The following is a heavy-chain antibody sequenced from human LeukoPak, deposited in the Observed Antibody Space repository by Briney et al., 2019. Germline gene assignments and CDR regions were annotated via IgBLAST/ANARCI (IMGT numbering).Heavy chain of an antibody. V-gene: IGHV1-18*01. Sequence: GASVKVSCKASGYTFTSYGISWVRQAPGQGLEWMGWISAYNGNTNYAQKLQGRVTMTTDTSTSTAYMELRSLRSDDTAVYYCARAAAYYYYYYMDVWGKGTTVTVSS. CDR3: ARAAAYYYYYYMDV. CDR2: ISAYNGNT. J-gene: IGHJ6*03. CDR1: GYTFTSYG. D-gene: IGHD6-13*01.